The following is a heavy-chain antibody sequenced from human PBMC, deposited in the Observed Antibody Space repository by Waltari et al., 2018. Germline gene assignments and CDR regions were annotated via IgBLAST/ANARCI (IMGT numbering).Heavy chain of an antibody. Sequence: QITLKDSGPTLVKPTQTLTLTCTYPGLSLSTSEVGVGWIRQPPGQALEWLALIYWNEDKRYRPSLKSRLTITKDTSKNQVVLAMTNMDPVDTATYYCAHRKIEGAAFDYWGQGTLVTVSS. J-gene: IGHJ4*02. CDR2: IYWNEDK. V-gene: IGHV2-5*01. CDR1: GLSLSTSEVG. CDR3: AHRKIEGAAFDY.